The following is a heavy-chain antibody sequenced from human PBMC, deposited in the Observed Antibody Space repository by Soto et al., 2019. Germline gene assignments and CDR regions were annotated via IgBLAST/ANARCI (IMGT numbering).Heavy chain of an antibody. J-gene: IGHJ6*02. CDR1: GGTFRTVA. CDR3: ARGGSTMVRGPLVYGLDV. CDR2: IIPVFGTP. V-gene: IGHV1-69*01. Sequence: QVQLVQSGAEVKEPGSSVKVSCMAYGGTFRTVAISWVRQAPGQGPEWMGGIIPVFGTPNYAQKFQGRVTITADESTSTAYMELSRLRSEDTAVYYCARGGSTMVRGPLVYGLDVWGQGTTVTFCS. D-gene: IGHD3-10*01.